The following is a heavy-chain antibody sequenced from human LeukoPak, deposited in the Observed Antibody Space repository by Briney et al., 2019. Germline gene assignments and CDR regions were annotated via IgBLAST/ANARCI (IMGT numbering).Heavy chain of an antibody. CDR3: ARERYCSSTSCFRGGFDP. Sequence: PSETLSLTCAVSGGSISSSNWWSWVRQPPGKGLEWIGEIYHIGSANYNPSLKSRVTISVDKSKNQFSLKLSSVTAADTAVYYCARERYCSSTSCFRGGFDPWGQGTLVTVSS. CDR1: GGSISSSNW. V-gene: IGHV4-4*02. D-gene: IGHD2-2*01. CDR2: IYHIGSA. J-gene: IGHJ5*02.